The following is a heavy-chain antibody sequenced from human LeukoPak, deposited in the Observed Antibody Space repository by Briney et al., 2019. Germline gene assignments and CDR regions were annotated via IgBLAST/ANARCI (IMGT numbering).Heavy chain of an antibody. Sequence: SETLSLTCTVSGGSISSYYWSWIRQPPGKGLEWIGYIYYSGSTNYNPSLKSRVTISVDTSKNQSSLKLSSVTAADTAVYYCARGMTHSSSWYGWFDPWGQGTLVTVSS. J-gene: IGHJ5*02. CDR1: GGSISSYY. CDR2: IYYSGST. CDR3: ARGMTHSSSWYGWFDP. D-gene: IGHD6-13*01. V-gene: IGHV4-59*01.